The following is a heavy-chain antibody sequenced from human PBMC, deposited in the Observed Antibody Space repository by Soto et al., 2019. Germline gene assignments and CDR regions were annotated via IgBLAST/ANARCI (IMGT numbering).Heavy chain of an antibody. J-gene: IGHJ5*01. D-gene: IGHD6-13*01. CDR2: IIPIFGTA. Sequence: WMRQVPGQGLEWMGGIIPIFGTADYAQKFQDRVTITADESTNTAYMELSSLRSEDTAVYYCARAYSSNRYWFDSWGQGPLVTVSS. CDR3: ARAYSSNRYWFDS. V-gene: IGHV1-69*01.